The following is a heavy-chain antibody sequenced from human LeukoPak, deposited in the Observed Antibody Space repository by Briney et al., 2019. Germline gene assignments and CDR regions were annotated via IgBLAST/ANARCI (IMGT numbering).Heavy chain of an antibody. D-gene: IGHD4-17*01. CDR1: GFTFSSNS. J-gene: IGHJ4*01. CDR2: ISSSISTK. V-gene: IGHV3-48*04. Sequence: GGSLRLSCAASGFTFSSNSMNWVRQAPGKGLEWVSYISSSISTKYYADSVKGRFTISRDNTKNSLYLQMNSLRAEDTAVYYCARAPTDDYGDYSFDYWGXXTLVTXSS. CDR3: ARAPTDDYGDYSFDY.